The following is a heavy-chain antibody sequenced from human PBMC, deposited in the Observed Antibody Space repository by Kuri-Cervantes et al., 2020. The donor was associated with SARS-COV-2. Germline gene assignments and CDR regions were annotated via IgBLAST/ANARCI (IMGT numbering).Heavy chain of an antibody. D-gene: IGHD6-6*01. J-gene: IGHJ4*02. V-gene: IGHV3-30*02. Sequence: GESLKISCAASGFTFSSYWMSWVRQAPGKGLEWVAFIRYDGSNKYYADSVKGRFTISRDNSKNTLYLQMNSLRAEDTAVYYCAKGIIAALDYWGQGTLVTVSS. CDR2: IRYDGSNK. CDR1: GFTFSSYW. CDR3: AKGIIAALDY.